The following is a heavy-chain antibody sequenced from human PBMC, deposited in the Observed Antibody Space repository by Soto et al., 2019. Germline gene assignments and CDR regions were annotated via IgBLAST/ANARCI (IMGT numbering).Heavy chain of an antibody. Sequence: EVQLVESGGGLVKPGGSLRLSCAASGFTLSSYSMKWVRQAPGKGLEWVSSSSSSSSYIDYADSVKGRFTISRDNAKNSLYLQMNSLRAEDTAVYYCARDCGSSWRGVYGMDVWGQGTTVTVSS. V-gene: IGHV3-21*01. CDR1: GFTLSSYS. J-gene: IGHJ6*02. CDR2: SSSSSSYI. D-gene: IGHD6-13*01. CDR3: ARDCGSSWRGVYGMDV.